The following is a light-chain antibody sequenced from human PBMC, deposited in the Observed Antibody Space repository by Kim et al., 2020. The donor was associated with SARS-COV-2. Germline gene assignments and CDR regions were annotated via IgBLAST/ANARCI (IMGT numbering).Light chain of an antibody. CDR2: KVS. CDR1: QTQVYSERNKY. Sequence: LASSYFRSSQTQVYSERNKYLNWFNQKTGKTQRHLIYKVSNRDTGVPDRFSGSGSGTDFTLQISRMEAEDVGLYYCMQGTHWPLTFGPGTKVDIK. CDR3: MQGTHWPLT. J-gene: IGKJ3*01. V-gene: IGKV2-30*01.